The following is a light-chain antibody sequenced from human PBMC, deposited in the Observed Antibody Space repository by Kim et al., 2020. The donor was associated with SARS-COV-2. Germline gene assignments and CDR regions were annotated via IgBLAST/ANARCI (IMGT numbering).Light chain of an antibody. CDR3: QQLNSYLYT. V-gene: IGKV1-9*01. Sequence: DIQLTQSPSFLSASVGDRVTITCRASQGISSSLAWYQQNPGKAPKLLIYAASTLQSGVPSRFSGSGSGTEFTLTISSLQPEDFATYYCQQLNSYLYTFGQGTKLEI. CDR1: QGISSS. CDR2: AAS. J-gene: IGKJ2*01.